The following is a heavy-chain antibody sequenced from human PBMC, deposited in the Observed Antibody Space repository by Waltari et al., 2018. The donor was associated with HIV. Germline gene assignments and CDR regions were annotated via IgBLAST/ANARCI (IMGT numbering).Heavy chain of an antibody. V-gene: IGHV3-30*04. CDR1: GFSFSFYA. J-gene: IGHJ4*02. D-gene: IGHD1-20*01. Sequence: QVQLVESGGGVVQPGRYLRISCGASGFSFSFYAMQWVRQAPGKGLEWVAVISYDGSNKDYADSVRGRFTISRDNSKNTLYLQMNSLRAEDTAVYYCARDNNGDYWGQGTLVTVSS. CDR3: ARDNNGDY. CDR2: ISYDGSNK.